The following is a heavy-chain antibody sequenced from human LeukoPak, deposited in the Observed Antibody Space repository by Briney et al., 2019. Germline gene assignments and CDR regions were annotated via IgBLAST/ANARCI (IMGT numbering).Heavy chain of an antibody. CDR2: IYPADSST. CDR3: ARRYYHTTEFDP. Sequence: GESLKISCKASGYGFSNYWIGWVRQLPGKGPEWMGFIYPADSSTRYSPSLQGQVTISADKSISTAYLQWSSLKASDTAMYYCARRYYHTTEFDPWGQGTLVTVSS. J-gene: IGHJ5*02. CDR1: GYGFSNYW. D-gene: IGHD3-10*01. V-gene: IGHV5-51*01.